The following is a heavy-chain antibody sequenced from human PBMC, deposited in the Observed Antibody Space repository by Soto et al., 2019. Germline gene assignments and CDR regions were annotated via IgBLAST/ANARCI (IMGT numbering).Heavy chain of an antibody. V-gene: IGHV4-34*01. Sequence: PSETLSLTCTVSGGSISSYYWSWIRQPPGKGLEWIGEINHSGNTNYNLSLKSRVTISADTSKNQFSLKLSSVTAADTAVYYCARVFSDSSSFFDPWGQGTLVTVSS. CDR2: INHSGNT. CDR1: GGSISSYY. D-gene: IGHD6-13*01. J-gene: IGHJ5*02. CDR3: ARVFSDSSSFFDP.